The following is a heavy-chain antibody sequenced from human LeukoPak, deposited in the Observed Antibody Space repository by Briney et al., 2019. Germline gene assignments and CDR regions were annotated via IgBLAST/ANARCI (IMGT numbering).Heavy chain of an antibody. J-gene: IGHJ4*02. CDR1: GFTLSSYW. D-gene: IGHD3-16*01. CDR3: ARELTAIGTWGYDY. CDR2: MNSDGSST. V-gene: IGHV3-74*03. Sequence: GGSLRLSCAASGFTLSSYWMHWVRQAPGKGLVWVARMNSDGSSTTYADSVKGRFTVSRDNAKNTLYLQVNNLRAEDTAVYHCARELTAIGTWGYDYWGQGILVSVSS.